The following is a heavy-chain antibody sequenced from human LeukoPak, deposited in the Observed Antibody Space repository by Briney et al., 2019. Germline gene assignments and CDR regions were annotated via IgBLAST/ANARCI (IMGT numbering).Heavy chain of an antibody. CDR3: ARTKAAAGTGVDFDY. CDR1: GGSISSGDYY. J-gene: IGHJ4*02. Sequence: PSETLSLTCTVSGGSISSGDYYWSWIRQPPGKGLEWIGYIYYSGGTYYNPSLKSRVTISVDTSKNQFSLKLSSVTAADTAVYYCARTKAAAGTGVDFDYWGQGTLVTVSS. CDR2: IYYSGGT. D-gene: IGHD6-13*01. V-gene: IGHV4-30-4*02.